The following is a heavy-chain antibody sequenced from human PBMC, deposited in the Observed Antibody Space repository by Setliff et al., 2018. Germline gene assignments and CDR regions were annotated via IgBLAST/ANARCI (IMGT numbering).Heavy chain of an antibody. Sequence: GGSLRLSCVVSGFTFSSYAMTWVRHAPGKGLEWVSVITGSGGSTYYADSVKGRFTISRDNSKNTLYLQMNSLRAEDTAVYYCAREVWNIYDNDNSWSGYSDHWGQGTLVTVS. V-gene: IGHV3-23*01. CDR2: ITGSGGST. CDR1: GFTFSSYA. CDR3: AREVWNIYDNDNSWSGYSDH. D-gene: IGHD3-3*01. J-gene: IGHJ4*02.